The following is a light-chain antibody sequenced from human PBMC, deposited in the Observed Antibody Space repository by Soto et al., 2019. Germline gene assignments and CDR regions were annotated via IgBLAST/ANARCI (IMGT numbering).Light chain of an antibody. CDR1: QSIRSW. CDR3: QQYNSYST. CDR2: KAS. V-gene: IGKV1-5*03. J-gene: IGKJ2*01. Sequence: DIQMTQSPSTLSASVGDRVTITCRASQSIRSWLAWYQQKPGKAPKLLIYKASSLESGVPSRFSGSGSGTEFTLTISSLQPDDFAAYYCQQYNSYSTFGQGTKLEIK.